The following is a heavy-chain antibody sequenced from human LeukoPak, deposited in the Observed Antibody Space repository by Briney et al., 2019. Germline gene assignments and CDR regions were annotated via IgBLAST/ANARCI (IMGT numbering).Heavy chain of an antibody. CDR1: GFTFSSYG. Sequence: PGGSLRVSSVASGFTFSSYGMHWVRQAPGKGLEWVAVISYDGSNKYYADSVKGRFTISRDNSKNTLYLQMNSLRAEDTAVYYCANGAVADYWGQGTLVTVSS. CDR2: ISYDGSNK. CDR3: ANGAVADY. D-gene: IGHD6-19*01. J-gene: IGHJ4*02. V-gene: IGHV3-30*18.